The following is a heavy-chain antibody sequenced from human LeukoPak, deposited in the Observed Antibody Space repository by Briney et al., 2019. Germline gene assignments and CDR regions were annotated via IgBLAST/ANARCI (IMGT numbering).Heavy chain of an antibody. Sequence: SETLPLTCTVSGGSLSSYYWSWIRQPAGKGLEWIGRIYSNGSPNYNPSLKSRVTMSVDTSKNQFSLRLSSVTAADTAVYYCARVGSITFGGLIVKTHWYFDLWGRGAPVTVSS. CDR2: IYSNGSP. D-gene: IGHD3-16*02. V-gene: IGHV4-4*07. J-gene: IGHJ2*01. CDR1: GGSLSSYY. CDR3: ARVGSITFGGLIVKTHWYFDL.